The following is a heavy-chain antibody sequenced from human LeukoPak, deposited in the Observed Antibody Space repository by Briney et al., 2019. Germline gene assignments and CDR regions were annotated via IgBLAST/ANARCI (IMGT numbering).Heavy chain of an antibody. CDR1: GYTFTGYY. CDR3: AIETYGDTRPNWFDP. V-gene: IGHV1-2*02. J-gene: IGHJ5*02. Sequence: ASVKVSCKASGYTFTGYYMHWVRQAPGQGLEWMGWINPNSGGTNYAQKFQGRVTMTRDTSISTAYTELSRLRSDDTAVYYCAIETYGDTRPNWFDPWGQGTLVTVSS. CDR2: INPNSGGT. D-gene: IGHD4-17*01.